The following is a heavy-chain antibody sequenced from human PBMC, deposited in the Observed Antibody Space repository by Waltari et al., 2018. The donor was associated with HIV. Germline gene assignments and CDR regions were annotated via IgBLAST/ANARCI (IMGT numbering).Heavy chain of an antibody. CDR1: VGSLSGYY. CDR3: ARGRMTTVTTPPFYHFDL. Sequence: QEQLQQWGAGLLKSSETLSLTCAVYVGSLSGYYWSWIRQSPGKGLEWIGDIYHSGFTKINPSLKSRVSLSVDTSKNQFSLKLASVTAADTSVYYGARGRMTTVTTPPFYHFDLWGRGSRVIVSA. CDR2: IYHSGFT. D-gene: IGHD4-17*01. V-gene: IGHV4-34*01. J-gene: IGHJ2*01.